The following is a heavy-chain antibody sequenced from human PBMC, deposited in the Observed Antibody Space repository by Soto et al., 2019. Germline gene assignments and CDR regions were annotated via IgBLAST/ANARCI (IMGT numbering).Heavy chain of an antibody. CDR3: ARRGGLGSCDDGVCLPGDAFDI. CDR1: GASSSDYY. V-gene: IGHV4-59*01. CDR2: IYFSGAT. D-gene: IGHD2-8*01. J-gene: IGHJ3*02. Sequence: QVQLQESGPGLVKPSETLSLTCTVSGASSSDYYWSWIRQPPGKGLEWIGYIYFSGATNYNPSLKSRVAISIDTSKNQFSLNLNSVTAADTAMYYCARRGGLGSCDDGVCLPGDAFDIWGQGTMVTVSS.